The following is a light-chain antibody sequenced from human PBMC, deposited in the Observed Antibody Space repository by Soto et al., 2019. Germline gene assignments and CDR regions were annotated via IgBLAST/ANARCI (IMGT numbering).Light chain of an antibody. V-gene: IGLV2-23*01. Sequence: QSALTQPAFVSGSPGQSVTISCTGTSSDFGSYKFVSWYQHHPGKVPKVIIYETSKRPSGVSDRFSGSKSGNTASLTISGLQAEDEADYYCFSFTSTNTHIFGSGTKLTVL. CDR1: SSDFGSYKF. J-gene: IGLJ1*01. CDR2: ETS. CDR3: FSFTSTNTHI.